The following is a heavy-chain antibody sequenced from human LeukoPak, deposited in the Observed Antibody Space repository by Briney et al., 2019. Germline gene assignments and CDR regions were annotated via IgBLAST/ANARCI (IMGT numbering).Heavy chain of an antibody. J-gene: IGHJ4*02. CDR2: INPDGSQK. Sequence: PGGSLRLSCEASGFTFSGNWMSWVRQAPGKGLEWVASINPDGSQKLYVDSVKGRFTISRDNTKSSLYLQMNSLGAEDTAIYYCAKLLGTATTYDSWGQGTRVPVSS. CDR3: AKLLGTATTYDS. D-gene: IGHD5-24*01. CDR1: GFTFSGNW. V-gene: IGHV3-7*01.